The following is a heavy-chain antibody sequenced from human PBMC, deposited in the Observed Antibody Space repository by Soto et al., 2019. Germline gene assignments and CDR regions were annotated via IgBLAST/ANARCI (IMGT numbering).Heavy chain of an antibody. CDR1: GGSISSSSYY. CDR3: ASGWVRRFFDY. D-gene: IGHD6-19*01. Sequence: QLQLQESGPGLVKPSETLSLTCTVSGGSISSSSYYWGWIRQPPGKGLEWIGSIYYTGSTYYNPSLKRRVPISVDTAKNQFSLKLSSVTAADTAVYYCASGWVRRFFDYWGQGTLVTVSS. V-gene: IGHV4-39*01. J-gene: IGHJ4*02. CDR2: IYYTGST.